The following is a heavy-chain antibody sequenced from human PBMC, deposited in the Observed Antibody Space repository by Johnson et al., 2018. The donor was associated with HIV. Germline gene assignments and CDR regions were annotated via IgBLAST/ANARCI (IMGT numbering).Heavy chain of an antibody. CDR3: ARSGYCTTSSCTDDAFDI. J-gene: IGHJ3*02. V-gene: IGHV3-66*01. Sequence: VQLVESGGALVQPGGSLRLSCAASGFTVSSNSMTWVRQAPGKGLEWVSLIYRGGSTYYADSVKGRFPISRDNSKNTLYLQMKSLRAEDTAVYYCARSGYCTTSSCTDDAFDIWGQGTMVTVSS. CDR2: IYRGGST. D-gene: IGHD2-2*01. CDR1: GFTVSSNS.